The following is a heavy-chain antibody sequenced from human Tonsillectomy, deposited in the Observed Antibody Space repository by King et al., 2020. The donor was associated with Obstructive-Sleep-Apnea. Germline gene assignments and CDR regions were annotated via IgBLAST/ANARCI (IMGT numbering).Heavy chain of an antibody. V-gene: IGHV4-34*01. CDR1: GGSFSGYY. CDR3: ARGLDYGSGSYYI. J-gene: IGHJ4*02. D-gene: IGHD3-10*01. Sequence: VQLQQWGAGLLKPSETLSLTCAVYGGSFSGYYWSWIRQPPGKGLEWIGEINHSGSTNYNPSLKSRVTISVDTSKNQFSLKLGSVTAADTAVYYCARGLDYGSGSYYIWGQGTLVTVSS. CDR2: INHSGST.